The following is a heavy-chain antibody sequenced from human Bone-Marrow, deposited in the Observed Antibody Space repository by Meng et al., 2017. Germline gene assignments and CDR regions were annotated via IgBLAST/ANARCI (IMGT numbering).Heavy chain of an antibody. D-gene: IGHD2-2*01. J-gene: IGHJ4*02. CDR2: IFHSGST. CDR3: ARASTPDAMFTY. Sequence: QVQLQESGPGLVKPSGTLSLTCAVSGGSISSNSWWSWVRQSPGKGLEWIGEIFHSGSTNYNPSLKSRVTISIDKSKKQFSLNLRSLPAADTAVYYCARASTPDAMFTYWGRGTLVTVSS. V-gene: IGHV4-4*02. CDR1: GGSISSNSW.